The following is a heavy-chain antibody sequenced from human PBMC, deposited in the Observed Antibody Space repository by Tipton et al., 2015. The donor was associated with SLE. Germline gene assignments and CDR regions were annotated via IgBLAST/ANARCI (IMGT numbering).Heavy chain of an antibody. Sequence: TLSLTCAVSGGSINSNNWWSWVRQPPGKGLEWIGEIHESGGPNYNPSLKSRVTISVDTSKNQFSLKLSSVTAADTAVYYCARLLVYDFWSGYPQYYYYYMDVWGKGTTVTVSS. CDR1: GGSINSNNW. CDR2: IHESGGP. J-gene: IGHJ6*03. V-gene: IGHV4-4*02. D-gene: IGHD3-3*01. CDR3: ARLLVYDFWSGYPQYYYYYMDV.